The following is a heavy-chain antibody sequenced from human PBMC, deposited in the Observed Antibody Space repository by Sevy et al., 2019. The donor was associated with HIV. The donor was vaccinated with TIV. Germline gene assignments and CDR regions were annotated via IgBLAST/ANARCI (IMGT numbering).Heavy chain of an antibody. Sequence: ASVKVPCKASGYTFTGYYMHWVRQAPGQGLEWMGRINPNSGGTNYAQKFQGRVTMTRDTSISTAYMELSRLRSDDTAVYYCARGYCSGGSCYSRDWFDPWGQGTLVTVSS. CDR1: GYTFTGYY. CDR3: ARGYCSGGSCYSRDWFDP. J-gene: IGHJ5*02. V-gene: IGHV1-2*06. CDR2: INPNSGGT. D-gene: IGHD2-15*01.